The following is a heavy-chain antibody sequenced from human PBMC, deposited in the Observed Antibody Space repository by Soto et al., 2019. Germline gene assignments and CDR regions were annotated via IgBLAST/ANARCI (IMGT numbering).Heavy chain of an antibody. V-gene: IGHV4-31*03. Sequence: QVQLQESGPGLVKPSQTLSLTCSVSGGSISSGGYYWSWIRQHPEKGLEWIGYIYYSGSTHYNPSLKSRVIISVDTSSNRFSLDLRSVTAADTAIYYCARHSASWQWFDYWGQGTLVTVSS. CDR1: GGSISSGGYY. D-gene: IGHD1-26*01. J-gene: IGHJ5*01. CDR2: IYYSGST. CDR3: ARHSASWQWFDY.